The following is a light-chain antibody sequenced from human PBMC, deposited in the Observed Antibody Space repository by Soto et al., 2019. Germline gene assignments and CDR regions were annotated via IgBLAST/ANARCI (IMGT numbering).Light chain of an antibody. CDR2: EVS. Sequence: QWVTNSCTRTSSDVGGYNYVSWYQQYPGKAPKLMIYEVSERPSGVPDRFSGSKSGNTASLTVSGLQADDEADYYCSSYSGTNYHYVFGTGTKVTVL. CDR1: SSDVGGYNY. J-gene: IGLJ1*01. V-gene: IGLV2-8*01. CDR3: SSYSGTNYHYV.